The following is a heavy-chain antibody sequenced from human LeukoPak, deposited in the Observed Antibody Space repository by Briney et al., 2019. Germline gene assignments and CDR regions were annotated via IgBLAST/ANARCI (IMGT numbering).Heavy chain of an antibody. J-gene: IGHJ4*02. CDR1: GFTFNSYW. CDR3: SRYIWNDGSSDFDC. V-gene: IGHV3-7*01. CDR2: IKQEGSEK. D-gene: IGHD1-1*01. Sequence: PGGSLRLSCAASGFTFNSYWMSWIRQAPGKGLEWVPNIKQEGSEKYYVDSVKGRFTISRDNAKNSLYLQMNSLRDDDTAVCYCSRYIWNDGSSDFDCGGWATFVTVFS.